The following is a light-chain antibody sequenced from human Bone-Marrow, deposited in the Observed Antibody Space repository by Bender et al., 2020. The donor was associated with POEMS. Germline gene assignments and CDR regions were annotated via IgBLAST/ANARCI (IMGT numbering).Light chain of an antibody. V-gene: IGLV2-11*01. CDR2: NVN. Sequence: QSALTQPRSVSGSPGQSVTISCTGTSSDVGGYDYVSWYQQHPGKAPELMIYNVNKRPSGVPDRFSGSKSGNTASLTISGLQAEEEADYYCCSYAGSNGLIFGGGTKLTVL. CDR3: CSYAGSNGLI. CDR1: SSDVGGYDY. J-gene: IGLJ2*01.